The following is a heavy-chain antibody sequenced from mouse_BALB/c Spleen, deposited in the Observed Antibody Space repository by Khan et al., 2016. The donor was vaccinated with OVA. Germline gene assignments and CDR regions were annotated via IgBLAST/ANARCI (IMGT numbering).Heavy chain of an antibody. J-gene: IGHJ4*01. CDR1: GYTFTDYE. CDR3: TRGSYYGNPYAMEY. V-gene: IGHV1-15*01. CDR2: IDPETGGT. D-gene: IGHD2-1*01. Sequence: VQLQQSGAELVRPGASVTLSCKASGYTFTDYEMHWVKQTPVHGLEWIGAIDPETGGTAYNQKFKGKATLTADKSSSTAYMELRSLTSEDSAVLYGTRGSYYGNPYAMEYWGQGTSVTVSS.